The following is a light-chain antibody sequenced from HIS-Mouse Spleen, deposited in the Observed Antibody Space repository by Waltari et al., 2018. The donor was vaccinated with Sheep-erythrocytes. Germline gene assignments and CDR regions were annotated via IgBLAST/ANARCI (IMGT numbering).Light chain of an antibody. J-gene: IGLJ2*01. CDR2: DVS. CDR1: SRDVGGYNY. CDR3: CSYAGSYTVV. Sequence: QSALTQPRSVSGSPGQSVPISCTGTSRDVGGYNYSSWYQQHPGKAPKLMIYDVSKRPSGVPDRFSGSKSGNTASLTISGLQAEDEADYYCCSYAGSYTVVFGGGTKLTVL. V-gene: IGLV2-11*01.